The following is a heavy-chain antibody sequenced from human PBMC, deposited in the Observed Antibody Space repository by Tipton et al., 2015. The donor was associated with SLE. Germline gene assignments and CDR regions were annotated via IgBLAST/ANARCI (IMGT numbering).Heavy chain of an antibody. V-gene: IGHV4-39*01. D-gene: IGHD3-3*01. CDR2: VYYYGET. J-gene: IGHJ3*01. CDR3: ANSQRFPMHAFAY. CDR1: GGSITSYSYY. Sequence: TLSLTCSVSGGSITSYSYYWGWVRQPPGKGLEWLGNVYYYGETDSSSSLKSRVTISVDTAKNQFSLQLKSVTAADTAMYYCANSQRFPMHAFAYWGHGTMVTVSS.